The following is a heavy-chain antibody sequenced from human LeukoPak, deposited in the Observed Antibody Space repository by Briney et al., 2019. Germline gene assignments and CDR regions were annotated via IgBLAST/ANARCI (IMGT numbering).Heavy chain of an antibody. V-gene: IGHV4-4*02. Sequence: SETLSLTCTVSGGSISSGDYYWSWVRQPPGKGLEWIGEIYHSGSTNYNPSLKSRVTISVDKSKNQFSLKLSSVTAADTAVYYCARYYYDSSGYESDYWGQGTLVTVSS. CDR1: GGSISSGDYY. J-gene: IGHJ4*02. CDR2: IYHSGST. D-gene: IGHD3-22*01. CDR3: ARYYYDSSGYESDY.